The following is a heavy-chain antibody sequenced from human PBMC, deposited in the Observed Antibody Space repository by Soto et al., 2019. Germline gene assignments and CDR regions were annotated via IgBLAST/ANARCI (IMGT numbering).Heavy chain of an antibody. CDR2: ISGSGGST. CDR1: GFTFSSYA. Sequence: PGGSLRLSCAASGFTFSSYAMSWVRQAPGKGLEWVSAISGSGGSTYYADSVKGRFTISRDNSKNTLYLQMNSLRAEDTAVYYCAKIYGSGSYFSLDFYYYYMDVWGKGTTVTVSS. D-gene: IGHD3-10*01. V-gene: IGHV3-23*01. CDR3: AKIYGSGSYFSLDFYYYYMDV. J-gene: IGHJ6*03.